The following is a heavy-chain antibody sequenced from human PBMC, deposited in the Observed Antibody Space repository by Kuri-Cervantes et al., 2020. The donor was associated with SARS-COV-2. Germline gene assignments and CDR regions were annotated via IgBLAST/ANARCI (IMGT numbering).Heavy chain of an antibody. Sequence: SVKVSCKASGGTFSSHAISWVRQAPGQGLEWMGGIIPIFGTANYAQKFQGRVTITADESTSTAYMELSSLRSEDTAVYYCARGYSSGLRPYDAFDIWGQGTMVTVSS. CDR2: IIPIFGTA. CDR1: GGTFSSHA. D-gene: IGHD6-19*01. CDR3: ARGYSSGLRPYDAFDI. J-gene: IGHJ3*02. V-gene: IGHV1-69*13.